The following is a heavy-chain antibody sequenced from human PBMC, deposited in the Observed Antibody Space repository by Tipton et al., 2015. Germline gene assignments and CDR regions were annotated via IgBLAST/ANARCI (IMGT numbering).Heavy chain of an antibody. CDR3: AEKRGYFGGHGMDV. Sequence: SLRLSCAASGFTFDDYTMHWVRQAPGKGLEWVSGISDTGASTYYVDSVKGRFTISRDNSKNTLYLQMNNMRVEDTAVYYCAEKRGYFGGHGMDVWGQGTTVTVSS. CDR1: GFTFDDYT. D-gene: IGHD3-10*01. V-gene: IGHV3-23*01. J-gene: IGHJ6*02. CDR2: ISDTGAST.